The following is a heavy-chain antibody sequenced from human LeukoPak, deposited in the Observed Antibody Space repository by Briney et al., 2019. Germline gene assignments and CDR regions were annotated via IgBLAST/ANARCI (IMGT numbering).Heavy chain of an antibody. CDR1: GGSISSGGYS. J-gene: IGHJ5*02. CDR2: IYHSGST. V-gene: IGHV4-30-2*01. D-gene: IGHD1-20*01. CDR3: ARTNWNDLRCDP. Sequence: SETLSLTCAVSGGSISSGGYSWSWIRQPPGKGLEWIGYIYHSGSTYYNPSLKSRVTISVDRSKNQFSLKLSSVTAADTAVYYCARTNWNDLRCDPWGQGTLVTVSS.